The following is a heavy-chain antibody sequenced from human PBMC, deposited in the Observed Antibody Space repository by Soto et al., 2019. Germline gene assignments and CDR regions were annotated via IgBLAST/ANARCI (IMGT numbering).Heavy chain of an antibody. Sequence: SVKVSCKASGGTFSSYTISWVRQAPGQGLEWMGRIIPILGTANYAQKFQGRVTITADKATSTAYMELSSLRSEDTAVYYCAAEYGGNSAWGQGTLVTVSS. D-gene: IGHD4-17*01. CDR2: IIPILGTA. J-gene: IGHJ4*02. V-gene: IGHV1-69*08. CDR1: GGTFSSYT. CDR3: AAEYGGNSA.